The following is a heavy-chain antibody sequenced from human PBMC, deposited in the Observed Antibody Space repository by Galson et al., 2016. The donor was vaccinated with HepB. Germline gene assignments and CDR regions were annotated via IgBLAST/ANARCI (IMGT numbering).Heavy chain of an antibody. CDR1: GFTFTNYW. CDR2: IKQDGSEK. Sequence: SLRLSCEASGFTFTNYWMSWVRQAPGKGLEWVANIKQDGSEKYYVDSVTGRFTISRDNAKNSLYLQMSSLRVEDTAIYYCARGVRQHVVWYYYYAMDVWGQGTTVTVSS. J-gene: IGHJ6*02. D-gene: IGHD6-6*01. CDR3: ARGVRQHVVWYYYYAMDV. V-gene: IGHV3-7*04.